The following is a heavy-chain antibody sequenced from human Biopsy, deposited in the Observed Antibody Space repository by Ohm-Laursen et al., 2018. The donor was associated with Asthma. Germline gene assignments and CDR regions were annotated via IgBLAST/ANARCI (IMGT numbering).Heavy chain of an antibody. CDR3: VRHQYSSSWSTFDY. V-gene: IGHV4-39*01. D-gene: IGHD3-22*01. Sequence: SDTLSLTCTVSGGSITSSSYYWGWIRQPPGKGMEWIGSMYHSGSPYYHPSLKSRATISVATSKNHFSLKMSSVTAADTVVYFCVRHQYSSSWSTFDYWGQGALVTVSS. J-gene: IGHJ4*02. CDR1: GGSITSSSYY. CDR2: MYHSGSP.